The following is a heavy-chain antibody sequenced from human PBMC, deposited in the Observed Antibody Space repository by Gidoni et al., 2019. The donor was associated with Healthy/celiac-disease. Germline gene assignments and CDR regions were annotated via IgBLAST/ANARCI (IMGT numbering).Heavy chain of an antibody. CDR1: GGSISSYY. V-gene: IGHV4-59*01. CDR3: ARVPGGSSGWYFDY. CDR2: IYYSGST. J-gene: IGHJ4*02. Sequence: QVQLQESGPGLVKPSETLSLTCTVSGGSISSYYWSWIRQPPGKGLEWIGYIYYSGSTNYNPSLKSRVTISVDTSKNQFSLKLSSVTAADTAVYYCARVPGGSSGWYFDYWGQGTLVTVSS. D-gene: IGHD6-19*01.